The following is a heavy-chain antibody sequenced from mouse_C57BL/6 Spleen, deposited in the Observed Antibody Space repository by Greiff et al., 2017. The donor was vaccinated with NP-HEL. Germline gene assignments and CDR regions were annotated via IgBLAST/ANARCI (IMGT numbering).Heavy chain of an antibody. CDR2: ISYSGST. CDR1: GYSITSGYD. Sequence: VQLQQSGPGMVKPSQSLSLTCTVTGYSITSGYDWHWIRHFPGNKLEWMGYISYSGSTNYNPSLKSRISITHDTSKNHFFLKLNSVTTEDTATYYCARGRYYGSGGFDYWGQGTTLTVSS. D-gene: IGHD1-1*01. J-gene: IGHJ2*01. V-gene: IGHV3-1*01. CDR3: ARGRYYGSGGFDY.